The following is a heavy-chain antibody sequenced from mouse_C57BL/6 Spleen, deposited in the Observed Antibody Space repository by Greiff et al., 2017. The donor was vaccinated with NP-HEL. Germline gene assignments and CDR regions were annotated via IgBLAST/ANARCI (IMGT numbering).Heavy chain of an antibody. CDR1: GYSITSGYY. J-gene: IGHJ2*01. Sequence: EVKLMESGPGLVKPSQSLSLTCSVTGYSITSGYYWNWIRQFPGNKLEWMGYISYDGSNNYNPSLKNRISITRDTSKNQFFLKLNSVTTEDTATYYCARRELRGPLDYWGQGTTLTVSS. CDR3: ARRELRGPLDY. V-gene: IGHV3-6*01. D-gene: IGHD3-2*02. CDR2: ISYDGSN.